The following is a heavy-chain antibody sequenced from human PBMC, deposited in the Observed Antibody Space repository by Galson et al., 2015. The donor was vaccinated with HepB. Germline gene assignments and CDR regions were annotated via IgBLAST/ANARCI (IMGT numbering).Heavy chain of an antibody. D-gene: IGHD4/OR15-4a*01. CDR2: ISYDGSVQ. J-gene: IGHJ4*02. CDR3: AKESGIPRYGAYFDY. CDR1: GFTLSGYG. Sequence: SLRLSCAASGFTLSGYGMQWVRQAPGKGLEWVAVISYDGSVQYYADSVKGRFTISRDNSQNTLYLQMNGLKPEDTAVYYCAKESGIPRYGAYFDYWGQGTQVTVSS. V-gene: IGHV3-30*18.